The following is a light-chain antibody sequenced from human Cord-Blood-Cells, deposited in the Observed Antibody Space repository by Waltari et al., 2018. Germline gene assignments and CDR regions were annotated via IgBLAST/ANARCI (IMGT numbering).Light chain of an antibody. V-gene: IGKV3-20*01. CDR3: QQYGSSPHT. CDR1: QSVSSSY. CDR2: GAS. Sequence: EIVLTPSPGTLSLSPGEIATLHCRASQSVSSSYLAWYQQKPGQAPRLLIYGASSRATGIPDRFSGSGSGTDFTLTISRLEPEDFAVYYCQQYGSSPHTFGQGTKLEIK. J-gene: IGKJ2*01.